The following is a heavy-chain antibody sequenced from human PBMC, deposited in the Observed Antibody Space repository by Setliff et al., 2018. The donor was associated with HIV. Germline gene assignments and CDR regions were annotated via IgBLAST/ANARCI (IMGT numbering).Heavy chain of an antibody. J-gene: IGHJ3*02. Sequence: ASVKVSCKASGYTFTSYYMHWVRQAPGQGLEWMGIINPSGGSTSYEQKFQGRVTMTRDTSRSTVYMELSSLRSEDTAIYYCARDPSYSPYYDFWSGYYPHDALDIWGQGTMVTVSS. CDR3: ARDPSYSPYYDFWSGYYPHDALDI. CDR2: INPSGGST. CDR1: GYTFTSYY. D-gene: IGHD3-3*01. V-gene: IGHV1-46*01.